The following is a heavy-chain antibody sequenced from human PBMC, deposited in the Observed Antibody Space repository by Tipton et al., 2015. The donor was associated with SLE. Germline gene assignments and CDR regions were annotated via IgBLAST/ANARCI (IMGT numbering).Heavy chain of an antibody. J-gene: IGHJ4*02. CDR1: GASISGYF. CDR2: IHDTGSS. Sequence: TLSLTCSVSGASISGYFWSWIRQPPGKGLEWIGYIHDTGSSNYNPSLQSRVSGSIDTSKYQLSLRLTSVTAADTAVYYCAKGRQKNYADHAYWGQGTLVTVSS. V-gene: IGHV4-59*12. CDR3: AKGRQKNYADHAY. D-gene: IGHD4-17*01.